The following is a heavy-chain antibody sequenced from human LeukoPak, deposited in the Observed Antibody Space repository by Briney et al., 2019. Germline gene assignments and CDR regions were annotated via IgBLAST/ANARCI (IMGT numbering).Heavy chain of an antibody. D-gene: IGHD3-22*01. CDR2: INHSGST. Sequence: SETLSLTCAVSGYSISSGYYWSWIRQPPGKGLEWIGEINHSGSTNYNPSLKSRVTISVDTSKNQFSLKLSSVTAADTAVYYCARGGKDDSSGYFDYWGQGTLVTVSS. CDR1: GYSISSGYY. J-gene: IGHJ4*02. CDR3: ARGGKDDSSGYFDY. V-gene: IGHV4-34*01.